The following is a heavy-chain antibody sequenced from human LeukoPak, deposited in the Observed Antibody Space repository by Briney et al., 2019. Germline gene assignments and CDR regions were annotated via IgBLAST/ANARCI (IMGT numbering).Heavy chain of an antibody. CDR3: ARGHDVAASFDY. Sequence: SVKVSCKASGYTFTDYYMVWVRQTPGQGLEWLGWINQRGGTYYAQQFQGRVTMTRDTSIRAAYMELSRLRTDDTALYYCARGHDVAASFDYWGQGTLVTVSS. V-gene: IGHV1-2*02. D-gene: IGHD6-19*01. CDR1: GYTFTDYY. J-gene: IGHJ4*02. CDR2: INQRGGT.